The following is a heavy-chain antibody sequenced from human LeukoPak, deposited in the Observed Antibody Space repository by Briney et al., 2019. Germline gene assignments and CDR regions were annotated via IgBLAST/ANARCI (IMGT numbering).Heavy chain of an antibody. CDR3: ARDNREEQLPPIRWRDLYYFDY. J-gene: IGHJ4*02. CDR1: GFTFSYYG. Sequence: QSGGSLRLSCAASGFTFSYYGMNWVRQAPGKGLEWVANIKEDGSEKHYVDSVKGRFTISRDNAKNSLYLQMNSLRAEDTAVYYCARDNREEQLPPIRWRDLYYFDYWGQGTLVTVSS. CDR2: IKEDGSEK. V-gene: IGHV3-7*01. D-gene: IGHD6-13*01.